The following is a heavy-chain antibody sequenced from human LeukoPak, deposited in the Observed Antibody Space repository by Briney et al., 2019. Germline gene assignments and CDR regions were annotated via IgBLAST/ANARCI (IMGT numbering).Heavy chain of an antibody. CDR2: ISSGGTT. V-gene: IGHV3-53*01. J-gene: IGHJ4*02. D-gene: IGHD3-16*01. CDR3: ASWGPLIAHGY. CDR1: GFPVSSNH. Sequence: GGSLRLSCAVSGFPVSSNHMSWVRQAPGKGLEWVSIISSGGTTYYPDSVKGRFTISRDNSKNPLYLQMNSLIADDTAVYYCASWGPLIAHGYWGQGTLVTVSS.